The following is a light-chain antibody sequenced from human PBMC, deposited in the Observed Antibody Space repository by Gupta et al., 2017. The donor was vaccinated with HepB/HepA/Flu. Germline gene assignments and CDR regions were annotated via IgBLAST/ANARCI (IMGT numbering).Light chain of an antibody. Sequence: ALTQPALVARSLRQLITISCNGTSSDVGGYNYVSWYQQHPGKAPKLIMYAVSNRPSGVSIRFSGSKSGNTASLTISGLQAEDEADYYCRSFSSRRILVFGGGTKLTVL. J-gene: IGLJ2*01. CDR2: AVS. CDR1: SSDVGGYNY. V-gene: IGLV2-14*01. CDR3: RSFSSRRILV.